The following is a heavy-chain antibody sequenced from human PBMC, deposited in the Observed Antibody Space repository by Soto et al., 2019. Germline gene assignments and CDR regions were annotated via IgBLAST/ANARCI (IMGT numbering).Heavy chain of an antibody. CDR3: ARARRISSSGALFDY. CDR1: GYTFTGYY. CDR2: INPNSGGT. V-gene: IGHV1-2*02. J-gene: IGHJ4*02. D-gene: IGHD6-6*01. Sequence: ASVEVSCRASGYTFTGYYMHWVRQAPGQGLEWMGWINPNSGGTNYAQKFQGRVTMTRDTSISTAYMELGRLKSDDTAVYYCARARRISSSGALFDYWGQGTLVTVSS.